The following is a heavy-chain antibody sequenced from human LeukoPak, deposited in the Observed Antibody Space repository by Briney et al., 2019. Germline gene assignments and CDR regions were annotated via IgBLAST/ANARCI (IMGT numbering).Heavy chain of an antibody. J-gene: IGHJ4*02. D-gene: IGHD2-15*01. CDR2: ISGSGGS. Sequence: GGSLRLSCAASRFTFSSYGMTWVRQAPGKGLEWVSAISGSGGSKYADSVKGRFTISRDNSKNTLFLQMNSLRAEDTAVYYCAKAQRRYCSGGSCDYEFDYWGQGTLVTVSS. V-gene: IGHV3-23*01. CDR1: RFTFSSYG. CDR3: AKAQRRYCSGGSCDYEFDY.